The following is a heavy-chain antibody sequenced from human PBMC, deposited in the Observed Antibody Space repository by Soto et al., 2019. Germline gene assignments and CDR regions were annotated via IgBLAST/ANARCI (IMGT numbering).Heavy chain of an antibody. Sequence: SETLSLTCTVSGVSISSYYWIWIRQPPGKGLEWIGHIHNSGTTNYNPSLKSRVTISVDTSKNQFSLKVSSLTAADTAVYYCAREGSAASSRGGYYYYMDVWGKGTTVTVSS. J-gene: IGHJ6*03. CDR1: GVSISSYY. V-gene: IGHV4-59*01. D-gene: IGHD6-13*01. CDR2: IHNSGTT. CDR3: AREGSAASSRGGYYYYMDV.